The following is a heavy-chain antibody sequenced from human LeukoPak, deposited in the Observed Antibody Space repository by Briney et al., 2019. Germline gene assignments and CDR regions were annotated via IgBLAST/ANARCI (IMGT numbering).Heavy chain of an antibody. V-gene: IGHV3-7*03. CDR3: ARDPDYYDSSGYYYGGYWYFDL. D-gene: IGHD3-22*01. CDR1: GFTFSRHW. Sequence: GGSLRLSCAASGFTFSRHWMTWVRQAPGKGLEWVANIKEDGTNKNYVDSVKGRFTISRDNAKNSLYLQMNSLRAEDAAVYYCARDPDYYDSSGYYYGGYWYFDLWGRGTLVTVSS. J-gene: IGHJ2*01. CDR2: IKEDGTNK.